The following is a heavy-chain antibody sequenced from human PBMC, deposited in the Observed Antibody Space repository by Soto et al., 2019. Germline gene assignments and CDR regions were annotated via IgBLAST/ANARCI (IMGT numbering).Heavy chain of an antibody. Sequence: PSQTLSLTCAISGDSVSSNSAAWNWIRQSPSRGLEWLGRTYYRSKWYNDYAVSVKSRIAINPDTSKNQFSLQLNSVTPEDTAVYYCAREEEYCSSTSCYFYYGMDVWGQGTTVTV. D-gene: IGHD2-2*01. V-gene: IGHV6-1*01. CDR2: TYYRSKWYN. J-gene: IGHJ6*02. CDR3: AREEEYCSSTSCYFYYGMDV. CDR1: GDSVSSNSAA.